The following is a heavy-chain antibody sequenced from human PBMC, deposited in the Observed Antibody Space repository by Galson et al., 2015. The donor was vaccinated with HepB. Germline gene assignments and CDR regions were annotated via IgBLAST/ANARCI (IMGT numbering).Heavy chain of an antibody. CDR1: GYTFTGYY. CDR3: ARGGSDIVVGGYMDV. CDR2: INPNSGGT. J-gene: IGHJ6*03. Sequence: SVKVSCKASGYTFTGYYMHWVRQAPGQGLEWMGWINPNSGGTNYAQKFQGRVTMTRDTSISTAYMELSRLRSDDTAVYYCARGGSDIVVGGYMDVWGKGTTVTVSS. D-gene: IGHD2-2*01. V-gene: IGHV1-2*02.